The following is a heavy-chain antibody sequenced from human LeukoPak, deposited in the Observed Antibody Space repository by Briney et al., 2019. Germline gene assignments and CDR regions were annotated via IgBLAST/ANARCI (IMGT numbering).Heavy chain of an antibody. CDR2: INHSGST. CDR1: GGSFSGYY. J-gene: IGHJ4*02. D-gene: IGHD3-3*01. CDR3: ARAYYDFWSGYYLLFYFDY. V-gene: IGHV4-34*01. Sequence: SETLSLTCAVYGGSFSGYYWNWIRQPPGKGLEWIGEINHSGSTNYNPSLKSRVTISVDTSKNQFSLKLSSVTAADTAVYYCARAYYDFWSGYYLLFYFDYWGQGTLVTVSS.